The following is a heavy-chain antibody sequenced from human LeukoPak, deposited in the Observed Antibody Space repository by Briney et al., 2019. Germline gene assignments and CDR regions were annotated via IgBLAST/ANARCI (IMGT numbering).Heavy chain of an antibody. J-gene: IGHJ4*02. CDR3: ARTGTYAEFDY. Sequence: GESLKISCKVSGYSFTTYWIGWVRQMPGKGLEWMGIINPGDSDTRYSPSFQGQVTISADNSISTAYLQWSSLKASDTAMYYCARTGTYAEFDYWGQGSLVTVSS. D-gene: IGHD6-13*01. V-gene: IGHV5-51*01. CDR1: GYSFTTYW. CDR2: INPGDSDT.